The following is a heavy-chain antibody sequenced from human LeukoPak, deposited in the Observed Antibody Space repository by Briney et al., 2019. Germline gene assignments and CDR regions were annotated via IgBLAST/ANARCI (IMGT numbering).Heavy chain of an antibody. V-gene: IGHV3-7*01. CDR2: IKQDGSET. J-gene: IGHJ4*02. Sequence: GGSLRLSCAASGFTFSSYWMSWVRQAPGKVLEWVANIKQDGSETYYVDSVKGRFTISRDNAKNSLYLQMNSLRAEDTAVYYCTRDVLGLWVRYYFDYWGQGTLVTVSS. D-gene: IGHD3-10*01. CDR1: GFTFSSYW. CDR3: TRDVLGLWVRYYFDY.